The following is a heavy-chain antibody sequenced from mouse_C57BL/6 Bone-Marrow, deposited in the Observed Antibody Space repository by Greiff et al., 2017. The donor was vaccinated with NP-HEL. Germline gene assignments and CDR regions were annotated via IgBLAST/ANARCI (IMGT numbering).Heavy chain of an antibody. CDR1: GYAFSSSW. CDR3: ARSSPLWFAY. D-gene: IGHD6-1*01. J-gene: IGHJ3*01. V-gene: IGHV1-82*01. Sequence: QVTLKESGPELVKPGASVKISCKASGYAFSSSWMNWVKQRPGKGLEWIGRIYPGDGDTNYNGKFKGKATLTADKSSSTAYMQLSSLTSEDSAVYFCARSSPLWFAYWGQGTLVTVSA. CDR2: IYPGDGDT.